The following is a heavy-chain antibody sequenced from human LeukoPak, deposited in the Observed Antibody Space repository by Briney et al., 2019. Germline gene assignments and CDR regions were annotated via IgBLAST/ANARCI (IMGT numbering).Heavy chain of an antibody. J-gene: IGHJ3*02. V-gene: IGHV4-59*08. CDR1: GGSLSSYY. Sequence: SETLSLTCTVSGGSLSSYYWSWIRQPPGKGLEWIGYIYYSGSTNYNPSLKSRVTISVDTSKNQFSLKLSSVTAADTAVYYCARGGAYCGGDCPAAFDIWGQGTMVTVSS. CDR3: ARGGAYCGGDCPAAFDI. D-gene: IGHD2-21*02. CDR2: IYYSGST.